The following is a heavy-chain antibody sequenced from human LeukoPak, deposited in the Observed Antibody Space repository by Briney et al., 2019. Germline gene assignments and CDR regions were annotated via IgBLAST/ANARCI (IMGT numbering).Heavy chain of an antibody. CDR3: ASSVLRRGDY. J-gene: IGHJ4*02. D-gene: IGHD3-16*01. Sequence: SETLSLTCAVNGGSFSGHYWSWIRQPPGKGLEWIGEINHSGSTNYNPSLKSRVTISVDMSKNQFSLKLSSVTAADTAVYYCASSVLRRGDYWGQGTLVTVSS. CDR2: INHSGST. CDR1: GGSFSGHY. V-gene: IGHV4-34*01.